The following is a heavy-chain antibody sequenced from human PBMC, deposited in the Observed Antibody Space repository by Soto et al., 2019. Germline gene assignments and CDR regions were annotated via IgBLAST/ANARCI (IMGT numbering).Heavy chain of an antibody. CDR1: GGSISSSSYY. CDR2: IYYSGST. D-gene: IGHD2-2*01. CDR3: ARHGLPGTIVVVPAAMSPDY. J-gene: IGHJ4*02. V-gene: IGHV4-39*01. Sequence: SETLSLTCTVSGGSISSSSYYWGWIRQPPGKGLEWIGSIYYSGSTYYNPSLKSRVTISVDTSKNQFSLKLSTVTAAATAVYYCARHGLPGTIVVVPAAMSPDYWGQGTLVTVSS.